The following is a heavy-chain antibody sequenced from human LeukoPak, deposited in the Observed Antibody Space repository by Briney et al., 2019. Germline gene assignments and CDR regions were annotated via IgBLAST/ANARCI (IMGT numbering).Heavy chain of an antibody. J-gene: IGHJ4*02. CDR2: INHSGST. D-gene: IGHD6-13*01. CDR3: ARGRGSSSWYSDY. Sequence: GSLRLTCSTSGFTFRNYGMNWIRQPPGKGLEWIGEINHSGSTNYNPSLKSRVTISVDTSKNQFSLKLSSVTAADTAVYYCARGRGSSSWYSDYWGQGTLVTVSS. CDR1: GFTFRNYG. V-gene: IGHV4-34*01.